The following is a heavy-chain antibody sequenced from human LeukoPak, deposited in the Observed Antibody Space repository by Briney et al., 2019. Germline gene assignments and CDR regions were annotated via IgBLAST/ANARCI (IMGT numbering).Heavy chain of an antibody. CDR1: GFTFSSYA. J-gene: IGHJ6*02. D-gene: IGHD1-1*01. CDR3: AKTSLLERREWYYGMDV. Sequence: PGGSLRLSCAASGFTFSSYAMSWVRQAPGKGLEWVSAISGSGGSTYYADSVKGRFTISRDNSKNTLYLQMNSLRAEDTAVYYCAKTSLLERREWYYGMDVWGQGTTVTVSS. V-gene: IGHV3-23*01. CDR2: ISGSGGST.